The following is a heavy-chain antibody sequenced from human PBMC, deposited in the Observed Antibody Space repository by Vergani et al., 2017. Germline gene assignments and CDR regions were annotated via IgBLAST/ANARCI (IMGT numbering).Heavy chain of an antibody. Sequence: QLQLQESGPGLVKPSETLSLTCTVSGGSISSSSYYWGWIRQPPGKGLEWIGSIYYSGSTYYNPCLKSRVTISVDTSKNQFSLKLSSVTAADTAVYYCARDSYGGDWYFDLWGRGTLVTVSS. D-gene: IGHD4-23*01. V-gene: IGHV4-39*07. CDR1: GGSISSSSYY. J-gene: IGHJ2*01. CDR3: ARDSYGGDWYFDL. CDR2: IYYSGST.